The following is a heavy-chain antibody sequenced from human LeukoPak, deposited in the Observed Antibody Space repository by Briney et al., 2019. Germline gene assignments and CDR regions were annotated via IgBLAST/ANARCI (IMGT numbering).Heavy chain of an antibody. CDR3: ARGWSYAFDS. D-gene: IGHD1-26*01. J-gene: IGHJ4*02. CDR2: TYFKSKLYN. CDR1: GDTVSRINPA. Sequence: SQTLSLTCAISGDTVSRINPAWNWIRQSPSRGLEWLGRTYFKSKLYNDYALSVKSRITINPDTSKNQFSLQLNSVTPEDTAVYYCARGWSYAFDSWGQGTLVTASS. V-gene: IGHV6-1*01.